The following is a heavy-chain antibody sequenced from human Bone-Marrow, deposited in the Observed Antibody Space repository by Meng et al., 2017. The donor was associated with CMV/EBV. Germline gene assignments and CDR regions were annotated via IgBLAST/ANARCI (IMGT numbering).Heavy chain of an antibody. V-gene: IGHV1-8*03. J-gene: IGHJ4*02. CDR3: ATIGEYSSSWYHRLDY. CDR1: GYTFISYD. Sequence: ASVKVSCKASGYTFISYDINWVRQATGQGLEWMGWMNPNSGNTGHAQKFQGRVTITRNTSISTAYMELSSLRSEDTAVYYCATIGEYSSSWYHRLDYWGQGTLVTVSS. CDR2: MNPNSGNT. D-gene: IGHD6-13*01.